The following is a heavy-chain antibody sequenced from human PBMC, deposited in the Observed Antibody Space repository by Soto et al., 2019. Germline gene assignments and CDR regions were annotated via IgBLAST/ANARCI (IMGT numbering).Heavy chain of an antibody. CDR3: ARLLEYYGMDV. CDR2: IYYSGST. CDR1: GGSISSSSYY. J-gene: IGHJ6*02. Sequence: PSETLSLTCTVSGGSISSSSYYWGWIRQPPGKGLEWIGSIYYSGSTYYNPSLKSRVTISVDTSKNQFSLKLCSVTAADTAVYYCARLLEYYGMDVWGQGTTVTVS. D-gene: IGHD2-15*01. V-gene: IGHV4-39*01.